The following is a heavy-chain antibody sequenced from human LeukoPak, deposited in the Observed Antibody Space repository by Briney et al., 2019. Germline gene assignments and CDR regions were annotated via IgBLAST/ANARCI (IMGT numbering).Heavy chain of an antibody. CDR1: GFTFSDAW. J-gene: IGHJ3*02. D-gene: IGHD6-13*01. V-gene: IGHV3-30*02. Sequence: PGGSLRLSCTASGFTFSDAWMSWVRQAPGKGLEWVAFIRYDGSNKYYADSVKGRFTISRDNSKNTLYLQMNSPRAEDTAVYYCAKDQVYSSSYTLDPAFDIWGQGTMVTISS. CDR2: IRYDGSNK. CDR3: AKDQVYSSSYTLDPAFDI.